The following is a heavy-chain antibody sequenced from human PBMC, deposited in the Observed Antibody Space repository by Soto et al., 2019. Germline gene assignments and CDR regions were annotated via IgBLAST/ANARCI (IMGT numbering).Heavy chain of an antibody. CDR2: ISNKGATI. V-gene: IGHV3-48*03. J-gene: IGHJ4*02. CDR3: ARVRILTAYSHTRHLDY. Sequence: EVRLVGSGGALVQPGGSLRLSCVGSGFTFSSFEMNWGRQAPGEGLEWVSYISNKGATINYADSVKGRFTISRDNSRNSLYLQMNSLRVEDTAVYYCARVRILTAYSHTRHLDYWGRGTLVTVSS. D-gene: IGHD3-9*01. CDR1: GFTFSSFE.